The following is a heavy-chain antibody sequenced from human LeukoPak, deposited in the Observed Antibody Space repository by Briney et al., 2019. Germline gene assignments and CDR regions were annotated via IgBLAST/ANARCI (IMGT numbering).Heavy chain of an antibody. J-gene: IGHJ4*02. Sequence: GGSLRLSCAASGFTFSNYAMSWVRPAPGKGLEWVSTISGSGGSTYYADSVKGQFTISRDNSKNTLYLQMNSLRAEDTAVYYCAKEEWLLAVYFDYWGQGTLVTVSS. V-gene: IGHV3-23*01. D-gene: IGHD3-3*01. CDR2: ISGSGGST. CDR1: GFTFSNYA. CDR3: AKEEWLLAVYFDY.